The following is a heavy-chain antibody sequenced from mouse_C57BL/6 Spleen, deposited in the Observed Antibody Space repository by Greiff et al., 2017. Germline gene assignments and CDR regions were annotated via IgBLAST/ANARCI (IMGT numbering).Heavy chain of an antibody. V-gene: IGHV3-6*01. D-gene: IGHD3-1*01. CDR3: AREVGANYAMDY. J-gene: IGHJ4*01. Sequence: EVQLQESGPGLVKPSQSLSLTCSVTGYSITSGYYWNWIRQFPGNKLEWMGYISYDGSNNYNPSLKNRISITRDTSKNQFFLKLNSVTTEDTATYYCAREVGANYAMDYWGQGTSVTVSS. CDR2: ISYDGSN. CDR1: GYSITSGYY.